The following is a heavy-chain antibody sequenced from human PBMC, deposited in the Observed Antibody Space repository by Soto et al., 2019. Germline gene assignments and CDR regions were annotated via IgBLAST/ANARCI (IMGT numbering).Heavy chain of an antibody. CDR2: ISWNSGII. Sequence: PGGSLRLSCVASGFTFDRYAMHWVRQAPGKGLEWVSSISWNSGIITYADSVKGRFTVSRDSAKNSLHLQMNSLRVEDTALYYCAKGADSSHYYRGEVDYWGQGTLVTVSS. CDR3: AKGADSSHYYRGEVDY. J-gene: IGHJ4*02. D-gene: IGHD3-22*01. CDR1: GFTFDRYA. V-gene: IGHV3-9*01.